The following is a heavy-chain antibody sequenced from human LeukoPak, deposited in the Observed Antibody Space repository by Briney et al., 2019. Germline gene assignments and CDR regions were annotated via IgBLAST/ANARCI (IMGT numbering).Heavy chain of an antibody. CDR3: AREYGYCSGGSCYKGARIDY. J-gene: IGHJ4*02. D-gene: IGHD2-15*01. CDR1: GYSISSGHY. Sequence: SETLSLTCTVSGYSISSGHYWGWIRQPPGKGLEWIGEINHSGSTNYNPSLKSRVTISVDTSKNQFSLKLSSVTAADTAVYYCAREYGYCSGGSCYKGARIDYWGQGTLVTVSS. V-gene: IGHV4-38-2*02. CDR2: INHSGST.